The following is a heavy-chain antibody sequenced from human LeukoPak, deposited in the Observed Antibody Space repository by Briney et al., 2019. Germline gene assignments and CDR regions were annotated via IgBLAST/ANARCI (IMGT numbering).Heavy chain of an antibody. J-gene: IGHJ4*02. CDR3: AKEGFDS. V-gene: IGHV3-23*01. CDR2: ISGSGVTT. CDR1: GFTFSSYA. Sequence: GGSLRLSCIASGFTFSSYAMGWVRQAPGKGLDWVSAISGSGVTTHYAGSVQGRFSISRDNSKNTLYLQMNSLRAEDTAVYYCAKEGFDSWGQGTLVTVSS.